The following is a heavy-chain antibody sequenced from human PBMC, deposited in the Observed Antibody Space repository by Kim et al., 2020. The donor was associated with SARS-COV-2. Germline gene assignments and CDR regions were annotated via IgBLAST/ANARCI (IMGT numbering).Heavy chain of an antibody. J-gene: IGHJ5*02. V-gene: IGHV3-23*01. CDR2: ISGSGRTT. CDR1: GFTFTSYA. CDR3: AKAFFGDLKLGFYP. D-gene: IGHD3-3*01. Sequence: GGSLRLSCAASGFTFTSYAMSWVRQAPGKGLEWVSSISGSGRTTYSTDSVRGRFSISRDNSKNTVFLQMNSLRAEDTAIYYCAKAFFGDLKLGFYPWGQG.